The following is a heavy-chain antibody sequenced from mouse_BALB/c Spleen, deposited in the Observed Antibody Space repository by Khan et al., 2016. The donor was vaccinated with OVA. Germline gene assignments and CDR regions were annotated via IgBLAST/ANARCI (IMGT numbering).Heavy chain of an antibody. CDR1: GYIFTSYW. V-gene: IGHV1-76*01. CDR3: AREEALYYFDY. D-gene: IGHD3-2*02. J-gene: IGHJ2*01. Sequence: QMQLEESGAELVRPGASVKLSCKTSGYIFTSYWFRWVKQRSGQGLEWIARIYPGTDNTYYNEKLKDKATLTADKSSSTADMELSSLKSEDSAVYFCAREEALYYFDYWGQGTTLTVSS. CDR2: IYPGTDNT.